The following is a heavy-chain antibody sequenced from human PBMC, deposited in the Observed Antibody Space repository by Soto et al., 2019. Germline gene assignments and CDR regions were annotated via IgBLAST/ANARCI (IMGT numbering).Heavy chain of an antibody. CDR1: GFTFNIYG. CDR3: AKDQASGQGSFDS. Sequence: PEGSLRLSCAASGFTFNIYGMPRVRHAPDKGMDSVALISYDGSNQYYPDSVKGRFTISRDNSKNTLFLQMNSLRADDTAVYYCAKDQASGQGSFDSWGQGTLVTVSS. CDR2: ISYDGSNQ. V-gene: IGHV3-30*18. J-gene: IGHJ4*02.